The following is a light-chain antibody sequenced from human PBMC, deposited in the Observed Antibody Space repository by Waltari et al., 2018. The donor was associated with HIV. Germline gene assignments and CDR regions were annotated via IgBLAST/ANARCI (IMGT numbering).Light chain of an antibody. CDR2: EVN. V-gene: IGLV2-8*01. J-gene: IGLJ2*01. Sequence: QSALTQPPSASGSRGQSVTISCTGTSSDVGAYNYVSWYQQYPGMDPKLIIYEVNKRPSGVPDRFSGSKSGNTASLTVSGLQAEDEADFYCSSYAGSAVVFGGGTKLTVL. CDR3: SSYAGSAVV. CDR1: SSDVGAYNY.